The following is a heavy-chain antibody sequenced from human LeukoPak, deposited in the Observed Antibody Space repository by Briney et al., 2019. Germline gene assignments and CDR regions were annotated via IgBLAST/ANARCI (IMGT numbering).Heavy chain of an antibody. V-gene: IGHV4-39*02. CDR3: ARSYYYDYRQIDY. CDR2: IYYSGST. Sequence: SQSLSPTCTVSGDSIITSSYDWGWIRQPPGKGLEWFGSIYYSGSTYYNPSLKSRVTISVDTSKNHFSLNLYSVTAADTAVFYCARSYYYDYRQIDYWGQGTLATVSS. J-gene: IGHJ4*02. CDR1: GDSIITSSYD. D-gene: IGHD3-22*01.